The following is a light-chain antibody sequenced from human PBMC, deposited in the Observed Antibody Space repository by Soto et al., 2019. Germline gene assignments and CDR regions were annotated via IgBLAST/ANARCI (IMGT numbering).Light chain of an antibody. J-gene: IGKJ1*01. Sequence: EIVLTQSPATLSLSPGERATLSCRASQSVSSYLAWYQQKPGQAPRLLIYDASNRGTGIPARCSGSGSGTDFTLTISSLEPEDFAVYYCQHRSNWTPTFGQGTTVDIQ. CDR1: QSVSSY. CDR3: QHRSNWTPT. V-gene: IGKV3-11*01. CDR2: DAS.